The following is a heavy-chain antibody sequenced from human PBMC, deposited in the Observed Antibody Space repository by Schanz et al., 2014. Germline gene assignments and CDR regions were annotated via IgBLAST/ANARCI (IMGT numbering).Heavy chain of an antibody. D-gene: IGHD2-8*02. CDR2: IDPNGGAT. Sequence: QVQLVQSGAEVKKPGASVKVSCKASGYTFIDYYMHWVRQAPGQGLEWVGWIDPNGGATNHAQMLQGRVTMTRDTSISTAYMDLRSLLSDDAAVYFCARGLVRYFAYWGQGTLVTVSS. CDR1: GYTFIDYY. V-gene: IGHV1-2*02. CDR3: ARGLVRYFAY. J-gene: IGHJ4*02.